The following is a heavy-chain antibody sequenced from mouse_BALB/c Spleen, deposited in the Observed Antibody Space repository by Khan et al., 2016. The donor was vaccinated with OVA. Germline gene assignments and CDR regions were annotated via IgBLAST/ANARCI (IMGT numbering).Heavy chain of an antibody. Sequence: EVKLEESGPGLVKPSQSLSLTCTVNGYSITSNYAWNWIRQFPGNKLEWMGYISYSGSTTYNPSLKSRLSITRDPSKNQFFLLLHSVTTEDSATNYYGRGNYYGDALDYWGQGTSVTVSS. CDR1: GYSITSNYA. V-gene: IGHV3-2*02. CDR3: GRGNYYGDALDY. CDR2: ISYSGST. D-gene: IGHD1-1*01. J-gene: IGHJ4*01.